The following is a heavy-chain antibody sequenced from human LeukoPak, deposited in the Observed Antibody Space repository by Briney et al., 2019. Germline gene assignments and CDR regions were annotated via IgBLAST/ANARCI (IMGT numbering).Heavy chain of an antibody. CDR2: IYYSGST. CDR3: ARDHMVRQPL. D-gene: IGHD3-10*01. V-gene: IGHV4-31*03. J-gene: IGHJ4*02. CDR1: GGSISSGGYY. Sequence: SETLSLTCTVSGGSISSGGYYWSWIRQHPGKGLEWIGYIYYSGSTYYNPSLKSRVTISVDTSKNQFSLKLSSVTAADTAVYYCARDHMVRQPLWGQGTLVTVSS.